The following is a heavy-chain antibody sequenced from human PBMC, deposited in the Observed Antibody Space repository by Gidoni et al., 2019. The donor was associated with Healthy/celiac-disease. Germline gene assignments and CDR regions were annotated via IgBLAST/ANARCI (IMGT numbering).Heavy chain of an antibody. V-gene: IGHV3-48*03. J-gene: IGHJ4*02. D-gene: IGHD2-2*01. CDR1: GFTFSSYE. Sequence: EVQLVESGGGWVQPGGSLRLSCAASGFTFSSYEMNWVRQAPGKGLEWVSYISSSGSTIYYADSVKGRFTISRDNAKNSLYLQMNSLRAEDTAVYYCARGEPLLVPGGGLYWGQGTLVTVSS. CDR3: ARGEPLLVPGGGLY. CDR2: ISSSGSTI.